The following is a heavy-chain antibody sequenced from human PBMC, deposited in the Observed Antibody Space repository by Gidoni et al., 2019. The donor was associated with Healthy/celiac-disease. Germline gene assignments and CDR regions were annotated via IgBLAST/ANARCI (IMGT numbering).Heavy chain of an antibody. D-gene: IGHD4-17*01. CDR2: ISGSGGST. V-gene: IGHV3-23*01. J-gene: IGHJ4*02. Sequence: EVQLLESGGGLVRPGGSLRLSCASSGFSFSSYALSWVRQAPGKGLEWVSAISGSGGSTYYADSVKGRFTISRDNSKNTLYLQMNSLRAEDTAVYYCAKGRYGGKTYFDYWGQGTLVTVSS. CDR3: AKGRYGGKTYFDY. CDR1: GFSFSSYA.